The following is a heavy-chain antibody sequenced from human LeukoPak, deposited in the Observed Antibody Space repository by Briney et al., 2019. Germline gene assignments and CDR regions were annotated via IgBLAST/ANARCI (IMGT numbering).Heavy chain of an antibody. V-gene: IGHV4-30-4*01. J-gene: IGHJ4*02. Sequence: SQTLSLTCTVSAGSISSGDYYWSWIRQPPGKGLEWFGYIYYSGSAYYNPSLKSRVTISVDTSKNQFSLKLSSVTAADTAVYYCARARASVVPAAIDYWGQGTLVTVSS. CDR3: ARARASVVPAAIDY. CDR1: AGSISSGDYY. D-gene: IGHD2-2*01. CDR2: IYYSGSA.